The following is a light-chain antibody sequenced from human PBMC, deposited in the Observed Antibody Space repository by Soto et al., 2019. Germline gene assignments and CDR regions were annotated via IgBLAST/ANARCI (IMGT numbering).Light chain of an antibody. J-gene: IGKJ3*01. CDR2: GAS. V-gene: IGKV3-20*01. Sequence: EIVLTQSPGTLSLSPGERATLSCRASQRVSSSYLAWYQQKPGQTPRLLIYGASSRANVIPDRFRGSGSETDFTLTISRQEPEDYAMYYCQQYGSSTSFGPGTKVDIK. CDR1: QRVSSSY. CDR3: QQYGSSTS.